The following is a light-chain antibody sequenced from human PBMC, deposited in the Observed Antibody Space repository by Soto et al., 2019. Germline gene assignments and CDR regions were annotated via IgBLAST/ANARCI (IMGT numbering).Light chain of an antibody. Sequence: EIVLTQSPGTLSMSPGERATLSCRASQSISSNYLAWYQQNPGQAPRLLIYGASSSATGIPDRFSGSGSGTDFTLTSSSPEAEDFAVYYCQQYGSSPRTFGQGTKVEFK. CDR1: QSISSNY. CDR3: QQYGSSPRT. V-gene: IGKV3-20*01. CDR2: GAS. J-gene: IGKJ1*01.